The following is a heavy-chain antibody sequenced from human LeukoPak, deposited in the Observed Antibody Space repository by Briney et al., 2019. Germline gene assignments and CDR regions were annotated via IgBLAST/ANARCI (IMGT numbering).Heavy chain of an antibody. V-gene: IGHV3-48*01. Sequence: GGSLRLSCAASGFTFSTYSMNWVRQAPGKGLEWVSDIGSGVTSRYYADSVKGRFTISRDNAKNSLYLQMNSLRAEDTAVYYCARDRDYYETRGYYLPFFDSWGQGTLVTVSS. J-gene: IGHJ4*02. CDR2: IGSGVTSR. CDR1: GFTFSTYS. CDR3: ARDRDYYETRGYYLPFFDS. D-gene: IGHD3-22*01.